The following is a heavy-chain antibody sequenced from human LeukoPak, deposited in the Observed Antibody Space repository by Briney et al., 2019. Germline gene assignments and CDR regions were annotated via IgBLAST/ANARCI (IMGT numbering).Heavy chain of an antibody. CDR3: ARGRIQFVY. J-gene: IGHJ4*02. CDR1: GGSFSGYY. Sequence: PSETLSLTCAVYGGSFSGYYWSWIRQPPGKGLEWIGEINHSGSTNYNPSLKSRVTISVDTSKNQFSLKLSSVTAADTAVYYCARGRIQFVYWGQGTLVTVSS. CDR2: INHSGST. D-gene: IGHD4-11*01. V-gene: IGHV4-34*01.